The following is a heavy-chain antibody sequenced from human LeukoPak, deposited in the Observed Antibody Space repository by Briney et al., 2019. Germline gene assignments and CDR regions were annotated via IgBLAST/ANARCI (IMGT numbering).Heavy chain of an antibody. J-gene: IGHJ3*02. CDR2: IWYDGSHK. V-gene: IGHV3-33*06. CDR3: AKPDSVGWLGVVAFDI. CDR1: GFTFTTYG. Sequence: GGSLRLSCAASGFTFTTYGMHWVRQAPGKGLEWVAIIWYDGSHKYYADSVKGRFTISRDNSKNTLYLQMDSLRVEDTAVYYCAKPDSVGWLGVVAFDIWGQGTMVTVSS. D-gene: IGHD2-15*01.